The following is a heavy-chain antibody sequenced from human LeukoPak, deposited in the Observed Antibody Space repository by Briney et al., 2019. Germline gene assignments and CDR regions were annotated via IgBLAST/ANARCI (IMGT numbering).Heavy chain of an antibody. CDR3: ARDRRSGYDVNWFDP. CDR1: GGTFSSYA. V-gene: IGHV1-69*04. D-gene: IGHD5-12*01. Sequence: ASVKVSFKASGGTFSSYAISWVRQAPGQGLEWMGRIIPILGIANYAQKFQGRVTITADKSTSTAYMELSSLRSEDTAVYYCARDRRSGYDVNWFDPWGQGTLVTVSS. CDR2: IIPILGIA. J-gene: IGHJ5*02.